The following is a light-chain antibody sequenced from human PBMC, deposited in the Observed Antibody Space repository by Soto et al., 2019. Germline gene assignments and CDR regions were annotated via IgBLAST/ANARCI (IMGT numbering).Light chain of an antibody. V-gene: IGLV2-23*01. CDR3: SSYAGSRTFV. J-gene: IGLJ2*01. CDR1: SSDVGAYNL. Sequence: QSALTQPASVSGSPEQSITISCTGTSSDVGAYNLVSWYQQHPGKAPRLIIYEDSKRPSGISPRFSGSKSDNTASLTISGLRVEDGALYHCSSYAGSRTFVFGGGTKLTFL. CDR2: EDS.